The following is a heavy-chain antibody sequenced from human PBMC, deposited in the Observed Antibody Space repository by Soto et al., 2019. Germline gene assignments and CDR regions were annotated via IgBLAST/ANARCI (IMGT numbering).Heavy chain of an antibody. CDR1: GFTFSSYA. V-gene: IGHV3-23*01. CDR3: AKDTATVPAPFDY. D-gene: IGHD5-18*01. Sequence: LRLSCAASGFTFSSYAMSWVRQAPGKGLEWVSDISGRGGSTYYADSVKGRFTISRDNSKNTLYLQMNSLRAEDTAVYYCAKDTATVPAPFDYWGQGTLVTVSS. J-gene: IGHJ4*02. CDR2: ISGRGGST.